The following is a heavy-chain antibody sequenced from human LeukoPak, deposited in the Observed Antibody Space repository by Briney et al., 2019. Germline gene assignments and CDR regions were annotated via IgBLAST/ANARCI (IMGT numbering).Heavy chain of an antibody. CDR1: GGSITGYS. J-gene: IGHJ2*01. D-gene: IGHD5-18*01. CDR3: ARRIQLWSYWHFDL. V-gene: IGHV4-59*08. CDR2: VFDSGTT. Sequence: SETLSLTCSVSGGSITGYSWGWIRQPPGKGLEGIGYVFDSGTTNHNPSLKSRVTTSVDTSKNQFSLRLTSVTAADTAVYYCARRIQLWSYWHFDLWGRGTLVTVSS.